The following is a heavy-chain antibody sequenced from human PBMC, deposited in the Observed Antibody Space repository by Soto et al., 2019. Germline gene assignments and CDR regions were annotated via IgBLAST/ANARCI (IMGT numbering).Heavy chain of an antibody. J-gene: IGHJ1*01. CDR1: GGTFSSYT. V-gene: IGHV1-69*08. D-gene: IGHD3-10*01. Sequence: QVQLVQSGAEVKKPGSSVKVSCKASGGTFSSYTISWVRRAPGQGLEWMGRIIPILGIANYAQKFQGRVTITADKSTSTAYMELSSLRSEDTAVYYCARDAPMVRGVIKAEYFQHWGQGTLVTVSS. CDR2: IIPILGIA. CDR3: ARDAPMVRGVIKAEYFQH.